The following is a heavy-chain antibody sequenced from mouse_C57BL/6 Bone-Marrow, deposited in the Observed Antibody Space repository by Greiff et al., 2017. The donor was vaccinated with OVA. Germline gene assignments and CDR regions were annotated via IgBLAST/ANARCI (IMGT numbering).Heavy chain of an antibody. V-gene: IGHV6-6*01. CDR2: IRNKANNHAT. J-gene: IGHJ2*01. Sequence: EVQRVESGGGLVQPGGSMKLSCAASGFTFSDAWMDWVRQSPEKGLEWVAEIRNKANNHATYYAESVKGRFTISRDDSKSSVYLQMNSLRAEDTGIYYCTRLAVSKYYFDYWGQGTTLTVSS. CDR1: GFTFSDAW. CDR3: TRLAVSKYYFDY.